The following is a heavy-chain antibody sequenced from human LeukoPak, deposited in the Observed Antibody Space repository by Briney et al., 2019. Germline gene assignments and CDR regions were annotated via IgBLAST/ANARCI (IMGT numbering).Heavy chain of an antibody. D-gene: IGHD3-10*01. CDR3: AKVTGALLWLGHLDY. J-gene: IGHJ4*02. CDR2: ISGSGGST. Sequence: QSGGSLRLSCAASGFTFSSYAMSWVRQAPGKGLEWVSAISGSGGSTYYADSVKGRFTISRDNSKNTLYLQMNSLRAEDTAVYYCAKVTGALLWLGHLDYWGQGTLVTVSS. V-gene: IGHV3-23*01. CDR1: GFTFSSYA.